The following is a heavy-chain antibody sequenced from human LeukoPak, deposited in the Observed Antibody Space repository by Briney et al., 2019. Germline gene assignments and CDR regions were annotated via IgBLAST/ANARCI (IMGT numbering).Heavy chain of an antibody. CDR3: ATQGHSGWYHMGPYYFDY. CDR2: ISGSGGST. CDR1: GFTFSSYA. J-gene: IGHJ4*02. Sequence: GGSLRLSCAASGFTFSSYAMSWVRQAPGKGLEWVSAISGSGGSTYYADSVKGRFTISRDNSKNTLYLQMNSLRAEDTAVYYCATQGHSGWYHMGPYYFDYWDQGTLVTVSS. V-gene: IGHV3-23*01. D-gene: IGHD6-19*01.